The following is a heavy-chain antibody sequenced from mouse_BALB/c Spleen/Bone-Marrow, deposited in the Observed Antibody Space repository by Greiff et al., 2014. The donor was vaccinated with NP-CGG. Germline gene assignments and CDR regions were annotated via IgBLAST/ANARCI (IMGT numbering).Heavy chain of an antibody. Sequence: EVKLMESGGDLVKPGGSLKLSCAASGFTFSSYGMSWGRQTSDKRLEWVATISSGGSNTYYPDSVKGRFTISRDNAKNTLYLQMSSLKSEDTAMYYCARHQRYYAMDYWGQGTSVTVSS. CDR3: ARHQRYYAMDY. CDR2: ISSGGSNT. V-gene: IGHV5-6*01. CDR1: GFTFSSYG. J-gene: IGHJ4*01.